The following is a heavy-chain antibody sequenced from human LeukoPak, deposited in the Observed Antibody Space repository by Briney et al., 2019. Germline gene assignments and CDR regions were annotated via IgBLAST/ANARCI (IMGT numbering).Heavy chain of an antibody. CDR1: GFTFTSSA. Sequence: SVKVSCKASGFTFTSSAMQWVRQARGQRLEWIGWIVVGSGNTNYAQKFQERVTITRDMSTSIAYMELSSLRSEDTAVYYCAADWVAAAGALRYYYYMDVWGKGTTVTVSS. CDR2: IVVGSGNT. CDR3: AADWVAAAGALRYYYYMDV. D-gene: IGHD6-13*01. J-gene: IGHJ6*03. V-gene: IGHV1-58*02.